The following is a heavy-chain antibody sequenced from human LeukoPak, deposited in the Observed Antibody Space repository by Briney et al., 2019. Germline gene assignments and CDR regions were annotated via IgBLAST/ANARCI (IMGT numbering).Heavy chain of an antibody. CDR3: ARADCSSTSCLNAFDI. CDR2: INPNSGVT. V-gene: IGHV1-2*06. CDR1: GYTFTGYY. J-gene: IGHJ3*02. D-gene: IGHD2-2*01. Sequence: ASVKVSCKASGYTFTGYYMHWVRQAPGQGLEWMGRINPNSGVTNYAQKFQGRVTMTRDTSISTAYMELSRLRSDDTAVYYCARADCSSTSCLNAFDIWGQGTMVTVSS.